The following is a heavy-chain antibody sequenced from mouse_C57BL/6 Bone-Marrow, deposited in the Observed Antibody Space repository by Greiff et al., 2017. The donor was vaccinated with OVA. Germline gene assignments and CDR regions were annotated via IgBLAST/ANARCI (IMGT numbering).Heavy chain of an antibody. CDR2: IWGVGST. Sequence: VHLVESGPGLVAPSQSLSITCTVSGFSLTSYGVDWVRQSPGQGLEWLGVIWGVGSTNYNSALKSRLSISKDNSKSQVFLKMNSLQTDDTAMYYCDSDIRRFAYWGQGTLVTVSA. V-gene: IGHV2-6*01. CDR1: GFSLTSYG. CDR3: DSDIRRFAY. J-gene: IGHJ3*01.